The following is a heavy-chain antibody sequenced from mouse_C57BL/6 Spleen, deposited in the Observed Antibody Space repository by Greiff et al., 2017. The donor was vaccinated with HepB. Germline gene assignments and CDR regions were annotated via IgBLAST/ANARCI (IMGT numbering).Heavy chain of an antibody. CDR1: GFTFSDYG. V-gene: IGHV5-17*01. Sequence: EVKLMESGGGLVKPGGSLKLSCAASGFTFSDYGMHWVRQAPEKGLEWVAYISSGSSTIYYADTVKGRFTISRDNAKNTLFLQMTSLRSEDTAMYYCARDYGSSYEDYWGQGTLVTVSA. D-gene: IGHD1-1*01. CDR3: ARDYGSSYEDY. CDR2: ISSGSSTI. J-gene: IGHJ3*01.